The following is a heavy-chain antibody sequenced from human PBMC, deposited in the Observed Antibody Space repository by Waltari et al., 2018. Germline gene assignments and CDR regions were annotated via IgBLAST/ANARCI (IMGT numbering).Heavy chain of an antibody. J-gene: IGHJ4*02. CDR1: GGTFSSYA. CDR2: IIPILGIA. CDR3: ARDEGHYFDY. V-gene: IGHV1-69*04. Sequence: QVHLVQSGAEVKKPGSSVKVSCKASGGTFSSYAISWVRQAPGQGLEWMGRIIPILGIANYAQKFQGRVTITADKSTSTAYMELSSLRAEDTAVYYCARDEGHYFDYWGQGTLVTVSS.